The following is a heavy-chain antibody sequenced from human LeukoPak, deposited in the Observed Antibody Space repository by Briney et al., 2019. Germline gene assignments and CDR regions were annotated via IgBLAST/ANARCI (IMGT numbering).Heavy chain of an antibody. J-gene: IGHJ3*02. V-gene: IGHV1-18*01. CDR3: ARARANWGPGDAFDI. D-gene: IGHD7-27*01. CDR1: GYTFTSYG. CDR2: ISAYNGNT. Sequence: ASVKVSCKASGYTFTSYGISWVRQAPGQGLEWMGWISAYNGNTNYAQKLQGRVTMTTDTSASTAYMELRSLRSDDTAVYYCARARANWGPGDAFDIWGQGTMVTVSS.